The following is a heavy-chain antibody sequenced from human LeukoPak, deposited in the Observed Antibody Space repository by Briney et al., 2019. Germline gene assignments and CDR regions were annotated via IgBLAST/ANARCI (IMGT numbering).Heavy chain of an antibody. CDR3: ARLFWLHSVNWFDP. V-gene: IGHV3-21*01. CDR1: GFTFSSYS. J-gene: IGHJ5*02. D-gene: IGHD3-9*01. CDR2: ISSSSSYI. Sequence: PGGSLRLSCAASGFTFSSYSMNWVRQAPGKGLEWVSSISSSSSYIYYADSVKGRFTISRDNAKNSLYLQMNSLRAEDTAVYYCARLFWLHSVNWFDPWGQGTLVTVSS.